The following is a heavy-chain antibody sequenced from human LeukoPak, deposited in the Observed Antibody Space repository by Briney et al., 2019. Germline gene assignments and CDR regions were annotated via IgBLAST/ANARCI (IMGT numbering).Heavy chain of an antibody. Sequence: PSETLSLTCTVSGGSISSSSYYWGWIRQPPGKGLEWIGSIYYSGSTYYNPSLKSRVTISVDTSKNQFSLKLSSVTAADTAVYYCANVQRVVYYYDSSGYIENNWFDPWGQGTLVTVSS. J-gene: IGHJ5*02. CDR3: ANVQRVVYYYDSSGYIENNWFDP. V-gene: IGHV4-39*01. CDR1: GGSISSSSYY. CDR2: IYYSGST. D-gene: IGHD3-22*01.